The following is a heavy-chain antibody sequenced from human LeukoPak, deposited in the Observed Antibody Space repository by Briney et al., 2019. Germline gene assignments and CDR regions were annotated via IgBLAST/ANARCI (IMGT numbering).Heavy chain of an antibody. J-gene: IGHJ6*03. CDR1: GGSFSGYY. CDR2: INHSGST. CDR3: ASVQSYYYYMDV. V-gene: IGHV4-34*01. Sequence: SETLSLTCAVYGGSFSGYYWSWIRQPPGKGLEWIGEINHSGSTNYNPSLKSRVTISVDTSKNQFSLKLSSVTAADTAVYYCASVQSYYYYMDVWGKGTTVTVSS. D-gene: IGHD1-1*01.